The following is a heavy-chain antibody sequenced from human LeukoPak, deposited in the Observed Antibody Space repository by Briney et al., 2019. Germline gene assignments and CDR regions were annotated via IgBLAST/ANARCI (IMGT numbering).Heavy chain of an antibody. Sequence: GGSVRLSCAASGFTFSSYDMSWVRQAPGKGLEWVSAISGSGGSTYYADSVKGRFTISRDNSKNTLYLQMNSLRAEDTAVYYCATHYYGSGYYFDYWGQGTLVTVSS. V-gene: IGHV3-23*01. J-gene: IGHJ4*02. CDR1: GFTFSSYD. CDR3: ATHYYGSGYYFDY. CDR2: ISGSGGST. D-gene: IGHD3-10*01.